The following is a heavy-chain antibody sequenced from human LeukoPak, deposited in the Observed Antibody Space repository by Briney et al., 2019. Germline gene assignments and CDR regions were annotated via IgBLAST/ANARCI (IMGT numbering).Heavy chain of an antibody. D-gene: IGHD6-13*01. CDR1: GYTFTGYY. V-gene: IGHV1-2*04. CDR2: INPNSGGT. J-gene: IGHJ5*02. Sequence: ASMKVSCKASGYTFTGYYMHWVRQTPGQGLEWMGWINPNSGGTNYAQKFQGWVTMTRDTSISTAYMELSRLRSDDTAVYYCARDGIAAAGLYNWFDPWGQGTLVTVSS. CDR3: ARDGIAAAGLYNWFDP.